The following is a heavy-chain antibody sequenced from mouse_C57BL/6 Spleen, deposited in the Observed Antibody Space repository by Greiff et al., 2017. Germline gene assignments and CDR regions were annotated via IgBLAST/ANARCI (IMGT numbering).Heavy chain of an antibody. V-gene: IGHV5-4*01. CDR1: GFTFSSYA. J-gene: IGHJ2*01. CDR2: ISDGGSYT. Sequence: EVQLVESGGGLVKPGGSLKLSCAASGFTFSSYAMSWVRQTPEKKLEWVATISDGGSYTYYPDNVKGRFTISRDTAKNNLYLQMSNLKSEDTAMYYSARGGYYYGSTYFDYWGQGTTLTVSS. D-gene: IGHD1-1*01. CDR3: ARGGYYYGSTYFDY.